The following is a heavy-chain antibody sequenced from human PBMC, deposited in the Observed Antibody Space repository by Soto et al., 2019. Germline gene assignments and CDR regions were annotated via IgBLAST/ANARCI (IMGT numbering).Heavy chain of an antibody. V-gene: IGHV2-5*01. CDR3: SRAVGGFTYGYPDY. D-gene: IGHD5-18*01. CDR1: GFSLSTSGVG. J-gene: IGHJ4*02. CDR2: IYWNDDK. Sequence: GSGPTLVNPTQTLTLTCTFSGFSLSTSGVGVGWIRQPPGKALEWLALIYWNDDKYYSTSLKTRLTISKDTSKNQVVLTMTNVEPVDTATYFCSRAVGGFTYGYPDYWGQGTLVTVSS.